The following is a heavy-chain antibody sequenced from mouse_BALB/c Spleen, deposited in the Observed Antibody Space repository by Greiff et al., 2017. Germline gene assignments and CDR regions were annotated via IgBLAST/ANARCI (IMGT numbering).Heavy chain of an antibody. CDR2: ISSGSSTI. D-gene: IGHD1-1*01. CDR3: ARGGPTVVANYAMDY. CDR1: GFTFSSFG. J-gene: IGHJ4*01. V-gene: IGHV5-17*02. Sequence: EVQRVESGGGLVQPGGSRKLSCAASGFTFSSFGMHWVRQAPEKGLEWVAYISSGSSTIYYADTVKGRFTISRDNPKNTLFLQMTSLRSEDTAMYYCARGGPTVVANYAMDYWGQGTSVTVSS.